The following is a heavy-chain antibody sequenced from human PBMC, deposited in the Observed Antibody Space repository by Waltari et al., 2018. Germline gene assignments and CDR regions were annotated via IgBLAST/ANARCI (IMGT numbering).Heavy chain of an antibody. Sequence: EVQLVESGGGLVQPGGCLRLSCAASGFTFSSYEMNWVRQAPGKGLEWVSYISSSGSTIYYADSVKGRFTISRDNAKNSLYLQMNSLRAEDTAVYYCASPGYSSGWPVGYWGQGTLVTVSS. D-gene: IGHD6-19*01. CDR1: GFTFSSYE. J-gene: IGHJ4*02. V-gene: IGHV3-48*03. CDR2: ISSSGSTI. CDR3: ASPGYSSGWPVGY.